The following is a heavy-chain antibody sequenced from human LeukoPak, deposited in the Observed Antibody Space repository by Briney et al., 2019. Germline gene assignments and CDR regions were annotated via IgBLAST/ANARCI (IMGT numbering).Heavy chain of an antibody. D-gene: IGHD6-13*01. CDR3: ARARYSSSWYSGDWFDP. CDR1: GYSITSGYY. CDR2: IYHSGST. V-gene: IGHV4-38-2*02. J-gene: IGHJ5*02. Sequence: SETLSLTCTVSGYSITSGYYWGWIRQPPGKGLEWIGSIYHSGSTYYNPSLKSRVTISVDTSKNQFSLKLNSVTAADTAVYYCARARYSSSWYSGDWFDPWGQGTLVTISS.